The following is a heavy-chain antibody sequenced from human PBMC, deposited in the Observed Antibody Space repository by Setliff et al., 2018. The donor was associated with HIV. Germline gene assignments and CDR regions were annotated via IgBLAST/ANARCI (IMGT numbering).Heavy chain of an antibody. CDR3: ATFVPRTSASRPVDV. CDR1: GYSISSGYH. J-gene: IGHJ6*03. D-gene: IGHD2-2*01. Sequence: PSETLSLTCTVSGYSISSGYHWGWIRQAPGRGLEWIGYIYYSGSANYNPSLKGRVTISVDTSKNQFSLKLTSVTAADTAVYFCATFVPRTSASRPVDVWGKGTTVTV. CDR2: IYYSGSA. V-gene: IGHV4-38-2*02.